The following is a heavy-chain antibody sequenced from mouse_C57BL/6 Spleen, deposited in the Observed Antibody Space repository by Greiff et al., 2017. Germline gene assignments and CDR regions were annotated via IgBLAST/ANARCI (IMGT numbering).Heavy chain of an antibody. J-gene: IGHJ2*01. CDR3: ARLRITTLFDY. D-gene: IGHD2-4*01. V-gene: IGHV1-82*01. CDR2: IYPGDGDT. CDR1: GYAFSSSW. Sequence: QVQLQQSGPELVKPGASVKISCKASGYAFSSSWMNWVKQRPGKGLEWIGRIYPGDGDTNYNGTFKGKATLTADKSSSTAYMQLSSLTSEDSAVYFCARLRITTLFDYWGQGTTLTVSS.